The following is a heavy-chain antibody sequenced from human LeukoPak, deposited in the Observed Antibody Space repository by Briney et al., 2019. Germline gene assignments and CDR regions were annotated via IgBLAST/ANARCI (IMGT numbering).Heavy chain of an antibody. CDR1: GFSFSSYV. CDR2: ISGSGDST. J-gene: IGHJ4*02. Sequence: GGSLRLSCAASGFSFSSYVMSWVRQAPGKGLEWVSAISGSGDSTYYADSVKGRFTISRDNSKNTLYLQMNSLRAEDTAVYYCAKPPTLSSYYFDYWGQGTLVTVSS. CDR3: AKPPTLSSYYFDY. V-gene: IGHV3-23*01.